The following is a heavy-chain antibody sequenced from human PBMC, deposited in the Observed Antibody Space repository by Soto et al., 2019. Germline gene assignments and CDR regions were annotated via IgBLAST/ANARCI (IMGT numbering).Heavy chain of an antibody. D-gene: IGHD3-3*01. CDR3: ARAAFRSGYYGYYYGMDV. CDR2: IIPTLGTP. J-gene: IGHJ6*02. Sequence: QVQLVQSGAEVKKPGSSVMVSCKASGGTFSTHAISWVRQAPGQGLEWLGGIIPTLGTPNYAQKFQGRVTVTADEYTSTAYMELSRLTSEDTAVYYCARAAFRSGYYGYYYGMDVWGQGTAVNV. V-gene: IGHV1-69*01. CDR1: GGTFSTHA.